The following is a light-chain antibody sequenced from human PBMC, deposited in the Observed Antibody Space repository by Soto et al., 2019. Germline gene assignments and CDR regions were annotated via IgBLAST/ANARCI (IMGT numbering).Light chain of an antibody. J-gene: IGKJ5*01. CDR2: GAS. Sequence: DIQMTQSPSSLSASVGDRVTITCRASQGIASWLVWYQQKPDKAPKSLIYGASNLQSGVPSRFSGSGSGTDFTLTISNLQPEDFATYYCQQYKSYPITFGQGTRLEIK. CDR1: QGIASW. CDR3: QQYKSYPIT. V-gene: IGKV1D-16*01.